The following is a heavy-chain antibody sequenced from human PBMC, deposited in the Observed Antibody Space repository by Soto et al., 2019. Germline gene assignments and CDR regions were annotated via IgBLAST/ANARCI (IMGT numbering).Heavy chain of an antibody. CDR2: MNPNSGNT. CDR3: ARGQEGQQLVDY. CDR1: GYTFTSYD. J-gene: IGHJ4*02. D-gene: IGHD6-13*01. Sequence: ASVKVSCKASGYTFTSYDINWVRQATGQGLEWMGWMNPNSGNTGYAQKFQGRVTMTRNTSISTAYMELSSLRSEDTAGYYCARGQEGQQLVDYWGQGTLVTVSS. V-gene: IGHV1-8*01.